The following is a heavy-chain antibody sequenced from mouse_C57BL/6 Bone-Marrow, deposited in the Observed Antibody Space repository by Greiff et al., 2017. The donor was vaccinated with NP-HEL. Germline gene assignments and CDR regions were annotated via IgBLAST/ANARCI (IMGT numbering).Heavy chain of an antibody. V-gene: IGHV1-15*01. CDR3: TAGRIYYYGSRDAMDY. Sequence: QVQLQQSGAELVRPGASVTLSCKASGYTFTDYEMNWVKQTPVHGLEWIGAIDPETGGTAYNQKFKGKAILTADKSSSTAYMELSSLTSADSAVYYCTAGRIYYYGSRDAMDYWGQGTSVTVSS. D-gene: IGHD1-1*01. CDR2: IDPETGGT. J-gene: IGHJ4*01. CDR1: GYTFTDYE.